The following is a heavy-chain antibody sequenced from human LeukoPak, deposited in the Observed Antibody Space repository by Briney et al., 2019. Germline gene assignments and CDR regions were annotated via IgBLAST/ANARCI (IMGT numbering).Heavy chain of an antibody. CDR2: IYYSGST. J-gene: IGHJ4*02. CDR3: ARGRAGMVT. Sequence: KPSETLSLTCTVSGGSISSYYWSWIRQPPGRGLEWIGYIYYSGSTNYNPSLKSRVTISVDTSKNQVSLKLSSVTAADTAVYYCARGRAGMVTRGQGTLVTVSS. D-gene: IGHD5-18*01. V-gene: IGHV4-59*01. CDR1: GGSISSYY.